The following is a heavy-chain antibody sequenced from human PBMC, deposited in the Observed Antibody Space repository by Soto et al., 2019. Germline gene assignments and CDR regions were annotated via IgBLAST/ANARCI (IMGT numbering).Heavy chain of an antibody. V-gene: IGHV3-21*01. D-gene: IGHD2-2*01. CDR3: ARKPLGYCSSTSCYGGDYYYYMDV. CDR1: GFTFSSYS. CDR2: ISSSSSYI. Sequence: GGSLRLSCAASGFTFSSYSMNWVRQAPGKGLEWVSSISSSSSYIYYADSVKGRFTISRDNAKNSLYLQMNSLRAEDTAVYYCARKPLGYCSSTSCYGGDYYYYMDVWGKGTTVTVSS. J-gene: IGHJ6*03.